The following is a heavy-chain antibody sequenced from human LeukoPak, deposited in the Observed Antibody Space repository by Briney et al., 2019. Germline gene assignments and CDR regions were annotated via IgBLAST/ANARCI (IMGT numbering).Heavy chain of an antibody. D-gene: IGHD2/OR15-2a*01. CDR3: AKDGTSYYYIYY. J-gene: IGHJ4*02. CDR1: GFTFNNYG. V-gene: IGHV3-30*02. CDR2: IRYDGSNT. Sequence: GGSLRLSCAESGFTFNNYGMHWVPQAPGKGLEWLAFIRYDGSNTYYADSVKGRFTVSRDDSKNTLYLQMNSLRGDDTAVYYCAKDGTSYYYIYYWGQGTLVTVSS.